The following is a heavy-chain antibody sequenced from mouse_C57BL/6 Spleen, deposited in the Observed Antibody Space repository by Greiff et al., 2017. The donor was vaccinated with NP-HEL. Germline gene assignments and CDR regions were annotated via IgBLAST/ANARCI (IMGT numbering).Heavy chain of an antibody. V-gene: IGHV1-26*01. Sequence: VQLQQSGPELVKPGASVKISCKASGYTFTDYYMNWVKQSHGKSLEWIGDINPNNGGTSYNQKFKGKATLTVDKSSSTAYMELRSLTSEDSAVYYCARFPYALDYWGQGTTLTVSS. CDR1: GYTFTDYY. CDR3: ARFPYALDY. CDR2: INPNNGGT. D-gene: IGHD6-5*01. J-gene: IGHJ2*01.